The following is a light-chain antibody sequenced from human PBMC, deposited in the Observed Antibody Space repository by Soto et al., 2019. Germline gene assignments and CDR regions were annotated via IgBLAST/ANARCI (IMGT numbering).Light chain of an antibody. V-gene: IGKV3-11*01. CDR2: EAS. J-gene: IGKJ2*01. Sequence: EIVLTQSPATLSLSPGERATLSCRASQSVGNNLAWYQQKPGQAPGLLIYEASTRATGIPARFSGSGSGTDFTLTISSLEPEDFAVYYCQQYHAYPYTFGQGTK. CDR3: QQYHAYPYT. CDR1: QSVGNN.